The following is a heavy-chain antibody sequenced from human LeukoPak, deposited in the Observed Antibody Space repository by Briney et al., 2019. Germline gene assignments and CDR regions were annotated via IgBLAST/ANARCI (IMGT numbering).Heavy chain of an antibody. Sequence: SETLSLTCTVSGGSISSNTYYWGWIRQPPGKGLEWIGSIYHSGSTYYNPSLKGRVTISVDTSKNQFSLKLSSVTAADTAVYYCARHWFGSGSPYGMAVWGQGTTVTASS. J-gene: IGHJ6*02. V-gene: IGHV4-39*01. CDR3: ARHWFGSGSPYGMAV. D-gene: IGHD3-10*01. CDR2: IYHSGST. CDR1: GGSISSNTYY.